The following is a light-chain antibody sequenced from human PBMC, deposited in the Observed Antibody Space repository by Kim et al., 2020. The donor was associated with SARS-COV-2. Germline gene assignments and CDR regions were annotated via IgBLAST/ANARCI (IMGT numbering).Light chain of an antibody. Sequence: SSELTQPPSVSVAPGKTARIICGGNNIGSKSVHWNQQKPGQAPVLVIYYDNDRPSGISERFSGSNSGNTATLTISRVEAGDEADYYCQVWDSSSDHVVFGGGTRLTV. J-gene: IGLJ2*01. CDR2: YDN. V-gene: IGLV3-21*04. CDR1: NIGSKS. CDR3: QVWDSSSDHVV.